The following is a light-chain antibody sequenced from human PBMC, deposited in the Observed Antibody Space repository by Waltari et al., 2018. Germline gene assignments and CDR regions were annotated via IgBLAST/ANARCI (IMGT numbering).Light chain of an antibody. CDR2: EAS. V-gene: IGKV1-39*01. CDR1: QSVTGY. J-gene: IGKJ5*01. CDR3: QQSDTNPIA. Sequence: DIQMTQSPSSLSASVGDRVTISCRASQSVTGYLNWYQQKPGKAPKLLIYEASRLHSGAPSRFSGSQSGTDFTLTISFLQPEDFATYYCQQSDTNPIAFGQGTRLEIK.